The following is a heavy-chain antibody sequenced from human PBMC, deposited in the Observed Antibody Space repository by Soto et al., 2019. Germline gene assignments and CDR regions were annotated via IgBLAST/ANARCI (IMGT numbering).Heavy chain of an antibody. CDR1: GFTFSIYS. V-gene: IGHV3-48*02. Sequence: PGGSLRLSCAAAGFTFSIYSMKWVRHAPGKGLAWVSYISSSSSTIYYADSVKGRFTISRDNAKNSLYLQMNSLRDEYTAVYYCARDPGLRFLEWLPHPHLRAGFYYYGMDVWGQGTTVTVSS. CDR3: ARDPGLRFLEWLPHPHLRAGFYYYGMDV. CDR2: ISSSSSTI. D-gene: IGHD3-3*01. J-gene: IGHJ6*02.